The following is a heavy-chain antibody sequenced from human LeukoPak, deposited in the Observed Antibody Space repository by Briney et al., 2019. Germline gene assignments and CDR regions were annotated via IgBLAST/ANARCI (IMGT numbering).Heavy chain of an antibody. Sequence: ASVKVSCKASGYTFTGYYMHWVRQAPGQGLEWMGWISAYNGNTNYAQKLQGRLTMTTDTSTSTAYMELRSLRSDDTAVFYCATGPLDWRPYYFHYWGQGTLVTVSS. V-gene: IGHV1-18*04. D-gene: IGHD3-9*01. J-gene: IGHJ4*02. CDR3: ATGPLDWRPYYFHY. CDR2: ISAYNGNT. CDR1: GYTFTGYY.